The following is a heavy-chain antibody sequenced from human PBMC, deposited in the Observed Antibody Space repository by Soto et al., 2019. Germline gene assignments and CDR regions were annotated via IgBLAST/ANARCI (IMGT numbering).Heavy chain of an antibody. CDR1: GGSVSSGSYY. CDR3: ARVLGGYYYVAMYDY. V-gene: IGHV4-61*01. Sequence: ASETLSLTCTVSGGSVSSGSYYWSWIRQPPGKGLEWIGYIYYSGSTNYNPSLKSRVTISVDTSKNQFSLKLSSVTAADTAVYYCARVLGGYYYVAMYDYWGQGTLVTVSS. D-gene: IGHD3-22*01. CDR2: IYYSGST. J-gene: IGHJ4*02.